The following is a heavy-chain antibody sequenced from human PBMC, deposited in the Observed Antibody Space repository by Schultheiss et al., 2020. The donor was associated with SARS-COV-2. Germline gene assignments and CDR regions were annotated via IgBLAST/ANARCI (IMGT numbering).Heavy chain of an antibody. Sequence: GESLKISCRTSGLTNYYFAFTWVRQAPGMGLEWVSSISSGSSYIYYADSVKGRFTISRDNSKNTLYLQMNSLRAEDTAVYYCARGGGGFDYWGQGTLVTVSS. CDR1: GLTNYYFA. D-gene: IGHD3-16*01. J-gene: IGHJ4*02. CDR2: ISSGSSYI. V-gene: IGHV3-21*01. CDR3: ARGGGGFDY.